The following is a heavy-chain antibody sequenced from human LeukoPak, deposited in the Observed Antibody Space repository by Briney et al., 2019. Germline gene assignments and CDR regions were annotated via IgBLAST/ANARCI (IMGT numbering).Heavy chain of an antibody. CDR2: IYPGDSDT. V-gene: IGHV5-51*01. CDR3: ARRLTAEL. CDR1: GYIFTNYW. D-gene: IGHD7-27*01. Sequence: GESLKISWKGSGYIFTNYWIGWVRQLPGKGLEWMGIIYPGDSDTRYSPSFQGQVTISADNSINTAYLQWSSLKASDTAIYYCARRLTAELWGQGTLVTVSS. J-gene: IGHJ4*02.